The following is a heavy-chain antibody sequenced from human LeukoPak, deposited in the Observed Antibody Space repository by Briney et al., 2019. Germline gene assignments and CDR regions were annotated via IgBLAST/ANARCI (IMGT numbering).Heavy chain of an antibody. CDR2: IYYSGST. V-gene: IGHV4-39*01. Sequence: SETLSLTCAVSGGSISSNSYYWGWIRQPPGKGLEWIGSIYYSGSTYYNPSLKSRVTISVDTSKNQFSLKLSSVTAADTAVYYCARLSSGWAKQRKNWFDPWGQGTLVTVSS. D-gene: IGHD6-19*01. J-gene: IGHJ5*02. CDR1: GGSISSNSYY. CDR3: ARLSSGWAKQRKNWFDP.